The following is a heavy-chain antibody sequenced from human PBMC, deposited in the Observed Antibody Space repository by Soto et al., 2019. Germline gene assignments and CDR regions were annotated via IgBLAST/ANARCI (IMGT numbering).Heavy chain of an antibody. CDR2: ISGSGWNT. D-gene: IGHD2-2*01. V-gene: IGHV3-23*01. Sequence: GGSLRLSCAASGFRFTSYAMTWVRQAPGKGLEWVASISGSGWNTYYADSVKGRFAISRDNSENTLYLQMNSLRAEDTAVYYCAKGAGTSLSLFDYWGQGTLVTVSS. CDR1: GFRFTSYA. J-gene: IGHJ4*02. CDR3: AKGAGTSLSLFDY.